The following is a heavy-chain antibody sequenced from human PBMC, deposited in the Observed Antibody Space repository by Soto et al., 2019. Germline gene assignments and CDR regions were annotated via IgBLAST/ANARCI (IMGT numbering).Heavy chain of an antibody. CDR1: GFTFSSYA. CDR3: AKAGLREYDFWSRYSWFDP. J-gene: IGHJ5*02. V-gene: IGHV3-23*01. CDR2: ISGSGGST. Sequence: GGSLRLSCAASGFTFSSYAMSWVRQAPGKGLEWVSAISGSGGSTYYADSVKGRFTISRDNSKNTLYLQMNSLRAEDTAVYYCAKAGLREYDFWSRYSWFDPWGQGTLVTVSS. D-gene: IGHD3-3*01.